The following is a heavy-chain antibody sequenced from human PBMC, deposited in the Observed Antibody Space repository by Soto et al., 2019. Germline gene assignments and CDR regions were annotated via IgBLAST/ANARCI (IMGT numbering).Heavy chain of an antibody. J-gene: IGHJ4*02. Sequence: ASVKVSCKASGYTFTSYYMHWVRQAPGQGLEWMGIINPSGGSTSYAQKFQGRVTMTRDTSTSTVYMELSSLRSEDTAVYYCARDKEVLGGYSYNFDYWGQGTLVTVSS. CDR2: INPSGGST. V-gene: IGHV1-46*03. D-gene: IGHD5-18*01. CDR3: ARDKEVLGGYSYNFDY. CDR1: GYTFTSYY.